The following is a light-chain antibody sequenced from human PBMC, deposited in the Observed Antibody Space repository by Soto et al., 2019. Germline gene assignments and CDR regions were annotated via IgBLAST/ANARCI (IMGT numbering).Light chain of an antibody. V-gene: IGKV1-12*01. CDR1: QGISSW. J-gene: IGKJ3*01. CDR2: AAS. CDR3: QQSESFPRT. Sequence: DIQMTQSPSSVSASVGDRVTITCRASQGISSWLVWYQQKPGKAPKLLIYAASTLQSGVPSRFSGSGSGTDFTLTISSLQPEDFATDYCQQSESFPRTFGPGTKVDIK.